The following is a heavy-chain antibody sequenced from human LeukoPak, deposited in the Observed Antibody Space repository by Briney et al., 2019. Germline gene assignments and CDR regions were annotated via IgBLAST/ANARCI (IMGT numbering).Heavy chain of an antibody. CDR2: INHSGST. D-gene: IGHD4-11*01. V-gene: IGHV4-34*01. CDR1: GGSFSGYY. CDR3: AREENSNPYYYGMDV. J-gene: IGHJ6*02. Sequence: SEILSLTCAVYGGSFSGYYWSWIRQPPGKGLEWIGEINHSGSTNYNPSLKSRVTISVDTSKNQFSLKLSSVTAADTAVYYCAREENSNPYYYGMDVWGQGTTVTVSS.